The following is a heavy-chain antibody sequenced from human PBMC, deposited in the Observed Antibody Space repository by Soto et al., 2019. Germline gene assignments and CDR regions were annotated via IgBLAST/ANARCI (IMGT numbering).Heavy chain of an antibody. D-gene: IGHD5-12*01. Sequence: PSETLSLTCTVSGGSISSGDYYWSWIRQPPGKGLEWIGYIYYSGSTYYNPSLKSRVTISVDTSKNQFSLKLSSVTAADTAVYYCASLASLSGYDYMNYYYYGMDVWGQGTTVTVSS. CDR2: IYYSGST. V-gene: IGHV4-30-4*01. J-gene: IGHJ6*02. CDR3: ASLASLSGYDYMNYYYYGMDV. CDR1: GGSISSGDYY.